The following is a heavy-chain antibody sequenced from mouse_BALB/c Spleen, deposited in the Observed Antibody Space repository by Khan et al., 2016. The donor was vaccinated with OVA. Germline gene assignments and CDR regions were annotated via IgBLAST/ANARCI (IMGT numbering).Heavy chain of an antibody. D-gene: IGHD1-1*01. CDR2: ISYSGGT. CDR3: ARGNYYGYYIDY. V-gene: IGHV3-2*02. CDR1: GYSITSGYA. Sequence: EVKLEESGPGLVKPSQSLSLTCTVTGYSITSGYAWNWIRQFPGNKLEWMGYISYSGGTSYNPSLKSRISITRDTSKNQFFLQLNSVTTEDTATYYGARGNYYGYYIDYWGQGTTLTVSS. J-gene: IGHJ2*01.